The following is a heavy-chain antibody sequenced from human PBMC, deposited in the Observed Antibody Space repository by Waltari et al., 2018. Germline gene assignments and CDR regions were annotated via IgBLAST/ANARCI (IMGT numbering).Heavy chain of an antibody. V-gene: IGHV3-30*18. CDR3: AKSPHSSSWFDY. Sequence: QVQLVESGGGVVQPGRSLRLSCAASGFTFSSYGMHWVRQAPGKGREGVAVISYDGSNKYDADSVKGRFTISRDNSKNTLYLQMNSLRAEDTAVYYCAKSPHSSSWFDYWGQGTLVTVSS. J-gene: IGHJ4*02. D-gene: IGHD6-13*01. CDR1: GFTFSSYG. CDR2: ISYDGSNK.